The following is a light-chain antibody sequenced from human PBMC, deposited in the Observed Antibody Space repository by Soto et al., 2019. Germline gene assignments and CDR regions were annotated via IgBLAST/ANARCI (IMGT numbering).Light chain of an antibody. Sequence: EIVLTQSPGTLSLSPGERATLSCRASQSLAGRYLAWYQQKPGQAPRLLIYGASSRATDIPDRFSGSGSGTDCTLTITRLEPEDYAVYFCQQGYTFGPGTKVDIK. CDR2: GAS. V-gene: IGKV3-20*01. CDR1: QSLAGRY. CDR3: QQGYT. J-gene: IGKJ3*01.